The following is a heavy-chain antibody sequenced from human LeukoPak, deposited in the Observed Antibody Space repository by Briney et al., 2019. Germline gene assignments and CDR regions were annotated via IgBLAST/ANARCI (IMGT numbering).Heavy chain of an antibody. CDR1: GFTFNDYY. CDR3: ARGHTFFGVVILAFDI. Sequence: GESLILSCATSGFTFNDYYMIWPRQAPGKVLERISFINSYSNTVYYAASVKGRFTISRDNAKNSLYLQMNSLRGEDMAVYYCARGHTFFGVVILAFDIWGQGTMVTVSS. V-gene: IGHV3-11*04. CDR2: INSYSNTV. D-gene: IGHD3-3*01. J-gene: IGHJ3*02.